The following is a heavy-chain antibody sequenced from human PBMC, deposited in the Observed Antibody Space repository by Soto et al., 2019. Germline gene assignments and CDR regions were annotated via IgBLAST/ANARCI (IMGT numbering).Heavy chain of an antibody. D-gene: IGHD3-22*01. CDR2: IYYSGGT. Sequence: PAKTLSLTCTVSGGSISSGGYYWSWIRQHPGKGLEWIGYIYYSGGTYYNPSLKSRVTISVDTSKNQFSLKLSSVTAADTAVYYCARALNSSGYYYVKYWGQGTLVTVSS. CDR1: GGSISSGGYY. CDR3: ARALNSSGYYYVKY. J-gene: IGHJ4*02. V-gene: IGHV4-31*03.